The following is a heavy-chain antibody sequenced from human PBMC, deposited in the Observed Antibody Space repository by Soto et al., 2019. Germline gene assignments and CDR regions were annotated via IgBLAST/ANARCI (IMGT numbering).Heavy chain of an antibody. V-gene: IGHV1-69*01. CDR1: GGTSSSYA. CDR2: IIPIFGTA. Sequence: QVQLVQSGAEVKKPGSSVKVSCKASGGTSSSYAISWVRQAPGQGLEWMGGIIPIFGTANYAQKFQGRVTITADESTSTAYMELSSLRSEDTAVYYCARDRVDCSSTSCYFLPWFDPWGQGTLVTVSS. D-gene: IGHD2-2*01. J-gene: IGHJ5*02. CDR3: ARDRVDCSSTSCYFLPWFDP.